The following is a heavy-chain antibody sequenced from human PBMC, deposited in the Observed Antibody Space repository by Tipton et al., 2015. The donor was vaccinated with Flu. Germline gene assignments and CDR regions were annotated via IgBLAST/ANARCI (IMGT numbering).Heavy chain of an antibody. V-gene: IGHV5-51*03. D-gene: IGHD3-22*01. CDR1: GYSFTNYW. Sequence: QSGAEVKKSGESLRISCEGSGYSFTNYWIGWVRQVPGKGLEWMGIIFPHDSDTTYSPSFEGQVTISADRSNRVAYLHWSSLRASDTAMYYCARSAVRHSSGFDFWGQGTLVTVSS. CDR3: ARSAVRHSSGFDF. J-gene: IGHJ4*02. CDR2: IFPHDSDT.